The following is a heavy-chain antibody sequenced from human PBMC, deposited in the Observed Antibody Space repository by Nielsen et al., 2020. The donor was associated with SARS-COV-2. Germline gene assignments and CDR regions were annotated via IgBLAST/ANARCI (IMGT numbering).Heavy chain of an antibody. V-gene: IGHV3-30*18. CDR3: AKALGSPQDY. CDR2: ISYDGSNK. CDR1: GFTFSSYG. J-gene: IGHJ4*02. D-gene: IGHD6-13*01. Sequence: GGSLRLSCAASGFTFSSYGMHWVRQAPGKGLEWVAVISYDGSNKYYADSVKGRFTISRDNSKNTLYLQMNSLRAEDTAVYYCAKALGSPQDYWGQGTLVTVSS.